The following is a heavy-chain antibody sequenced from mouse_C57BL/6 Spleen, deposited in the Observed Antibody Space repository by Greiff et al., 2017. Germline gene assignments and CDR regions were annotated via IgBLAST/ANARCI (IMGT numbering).Heavy chain of an antibody. CDR3: AKDYYGSSYAWFAY. D-gene: IGHD1-1*01. CDR1: GFSLTSYG. CDR2: IWSGGST. J-gene: IGHJ3*01. Sequence: VQLQQSGPGLVQPSQSLSITCTVSGFSLTSYGVHWVRQSPGKGLEWLGVIWSGGSTDYNAAFISRLSISKDNSKSQVFFKMYILQADDTAIYYCAKDYYGSSYAWFAYWGQGTLVTVSA. V-gene: IGHV2-2*01.